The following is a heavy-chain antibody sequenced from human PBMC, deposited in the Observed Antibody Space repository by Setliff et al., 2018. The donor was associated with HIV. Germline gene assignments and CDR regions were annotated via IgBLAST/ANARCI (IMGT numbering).Heavy chain of an antibody. J-gene: IGHJ6*03. CDR3: ARDARRSSMLWGPPPGEDYFYYMDV. V-gene: IGHV3-7*03. D-gene: IGHD3-10*01. Sequence: GGSLRLSCAAARFDFNNYWMCWVRQAPGKGLEWVANIQQHGSEIHYVASVEGRFTISRDNAKNSLYLQMNSLRAEDTAVYYCARDARRSSMLWGPPPGEDYFYYMDVWGKGTTVTVSS. CDR2: IQQHGSEI. CDR1: RFDFNNYW.